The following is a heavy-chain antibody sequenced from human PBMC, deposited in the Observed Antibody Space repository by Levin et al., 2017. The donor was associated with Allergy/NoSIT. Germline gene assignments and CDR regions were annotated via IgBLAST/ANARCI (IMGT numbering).Heavy chain of an antibody. Sequence: GGSLRLSCAASGFTFSSYAMHWVRQAPGKGLEWVAVISYDGSNKYYADSVKGRFTISRDNSKNTLYLQMNSLRAEDTAVYYCAGGDCSSTSCFVLDIWGQGTMVTVSS. CDR3: AGGDCSSTSCFVLDI. CDR2: ISYDGSNK. D-gene: IGHD2-2*01. J-gene: IGHJ3*02. V-gene: IGHV3-30-3*01. CDR1: GFTFSSYA.